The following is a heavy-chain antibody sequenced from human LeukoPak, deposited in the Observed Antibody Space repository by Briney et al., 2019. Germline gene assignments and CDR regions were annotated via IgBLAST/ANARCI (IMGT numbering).Heavy chain of an antibody. CDR2: TYYRSKWYN. Sequence: SQTLSLTCALSGDSFSSNSAAWDWIRQSPSRGLEWLGRTYYRSKWYNDYAVSVKSRITINPDTSKNQFSLQLNSVTPEDTAVYYCARGGGSSWTWGWFDPWGQGTLVTVSS. CDR3: ARGGGSSWTWGWFDP. D-gene: IGHD6-13*01. V-gene: IGHV6-1*01. J-gene: IGHJ5*02. CDR1: GDSFSSNSAA.